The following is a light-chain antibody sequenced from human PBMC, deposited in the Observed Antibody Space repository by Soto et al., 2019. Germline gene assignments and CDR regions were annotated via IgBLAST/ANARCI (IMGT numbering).Light chain of an antibody. V-gene: IGLV2-14*01. CDR2: EVR. CDR1: MRDVGAYNL. CDR3: SSFTSKSTLI. Sequence: QSALTQPASVSGSPGQSITISCAGTMRDVGAYNLVSWYQQHPGRVSQLIIYEVRNRPSGISFRFSGSKSGNTASLTISGLQAEDEADYYCSSFTSKSTLIFGGGTKVTVL. J-gene: IGLJ2*01.